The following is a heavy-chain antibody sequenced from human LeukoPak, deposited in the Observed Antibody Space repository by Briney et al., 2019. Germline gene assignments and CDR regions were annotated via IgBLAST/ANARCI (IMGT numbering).Heavy chain of an antibody. CDR1: GFTFSSYA. J-gene: IGHJ4*02. CDR2: ISYDGSNK. Sequence: GGSLRLSCAASGFTFSSYAMHWVRQAPGKGLEWVAVISYDGSNKYYADSVKGRFTISRDNSKNTLYLQINSLRAEDTAVYYCAKDSVVVPAALDYWGQGTLVTVSS. V-gene: IGHV3-30-3*01. D-gene: IGHD2-2*01. CDR3: AKDSVVVPAALDY.